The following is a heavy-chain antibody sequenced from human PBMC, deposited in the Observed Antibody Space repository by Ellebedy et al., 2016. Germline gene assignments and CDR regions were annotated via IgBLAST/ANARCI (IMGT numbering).Heavy chain of an antibody. CDR1: GFTFSDYY. V-gene: IGHV3-11*01. Sequence: GGSLRLSXAASGFTFSDYYMSWIRQAPGKGLEWVSYISSSGSTIYYADSVKGRFTISRDNAKNSLYLQMNSLRAEDTAVYYCANAPWGAPGAMVRGVMSYYYGMDVWGQGTTVTVSS. CDR2: ISSSGSTI. J-gene: IGHJ6*02. CDR3: ANAPWGAPGAMVRGVMSYYYGMDV. D-gene: IGHD3-10*01.